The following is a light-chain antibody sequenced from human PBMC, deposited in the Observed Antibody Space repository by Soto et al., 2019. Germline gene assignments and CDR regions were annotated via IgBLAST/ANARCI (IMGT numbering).Light chain of an antibody. Sequence: DIQMTQSPTSLSASVGDRVTITCRASQGIRNFVAWYQQKPGKAPKLLIYAASTLQSGVPSRFSGSGSGTDFTLTINSLQPEYFATYSCQKYSSVPVFGPGTKVEIK. V-gene: IGKV1-27*01. CDR3: QKYSSVPV. J-gene: IGKJ3*01. CDR2: AAS. CDR1: QGIRNF.